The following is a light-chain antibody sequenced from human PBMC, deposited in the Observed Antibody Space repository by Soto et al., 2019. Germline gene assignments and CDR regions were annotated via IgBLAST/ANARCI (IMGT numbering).Light chain of an antibody. Sequence: DVVLTQSPLSLPVNFGQPASISCRSSKSLVYSDGNTHLSWFHQRPGQSPRRLIYRVSSRDSGVPDRFSGSGSGTDFTLEISRVEAEDVGIYFCTQGTQWSRTFGQGTKVE. CDR2: RVS. J-gene: IGKJ1*01. CDR1: KSLVYSDGNTH. V-gene: IGKV2-30*01. CDR3: TQGTQWSRT.